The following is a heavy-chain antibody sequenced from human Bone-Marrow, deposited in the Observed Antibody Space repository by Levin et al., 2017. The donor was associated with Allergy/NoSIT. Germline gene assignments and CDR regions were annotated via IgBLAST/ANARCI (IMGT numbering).Heavy chain of an antibody. CDR2: IYYSGST. CDR1: GGSISSYY. CDR3: ARVAGLVRIWFDY. J-gene: IGHJ4*02. V-gene: IGHV4-59*01. D-gene: IGHD6-19*01. Sequence: SETLSLTCTVSGGSISSYYWSWIRQPPGKGLEWIGYIYYSGSTNYNPSLKSRVTISVDTSKNQFSLKLSSVTAADTAVYYCARVAGLVRIWFDYWGQGTLVTVSS.